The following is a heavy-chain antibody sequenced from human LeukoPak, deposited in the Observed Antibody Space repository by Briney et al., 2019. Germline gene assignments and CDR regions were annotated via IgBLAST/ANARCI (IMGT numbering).Heavy chain of an antibody. D-gene: IGHD5-18*01. CDR3: ARVRGYSYGSDAFDI. J-gene: IGHJ3*02. V-gene: IGHV4-59*01. CDR2: IYYSGST. CDR1: GGSISSYY. Sequence: SETLSLTCTVSGGSISSYYWSWIRQPPGKGLVWIGYIYYSGSTNYNPSLKSRVTISVDTSKNQFSLKLTSVTAADTAVFYCARVRGYSYGSDAFDIWGQGTMVTVSS.